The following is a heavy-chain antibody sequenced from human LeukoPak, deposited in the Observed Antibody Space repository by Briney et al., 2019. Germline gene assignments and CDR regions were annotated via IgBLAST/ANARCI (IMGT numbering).Heavy chain of an antibody. Sequence: PGGSLRLSCAASGFTFDDYGMSWVRQAPGKGLEWVSGINWNGGSTGYADSVKGRFTISRDNAKNSLYLQMNSLRAEDTALYHYARVIAAALGAFDIWGQGTMVTVSS. V-gene: IGHV3-20*01. CDR1: GFTFDDYG. D-gene: IGHD6-13*01. CDR3: ARVIAAALGAFDI. J-gene: IGHJ3*02. CDR2: INWNGGST.